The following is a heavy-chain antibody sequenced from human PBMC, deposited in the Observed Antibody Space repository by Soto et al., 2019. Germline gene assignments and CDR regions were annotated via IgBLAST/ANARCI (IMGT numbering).Heavy chain of an antibody. J-gene: IGHJ6*02. CDR3: ARDNSNPNLNYYYYGMDV. CDR1: GFTFSSYA. CDR2: ISYDGINK. Sequence: PGGSLRLSCAASGFTFSSYAMHWVRQAPGKGLEWVAVISYDGINKYYADSVKGRFTISRDNSKNTLYLQMNSLRPEDTAVYYCARDNSNPNLNYYYYGMDVWGQGTTVTVSS. V-gene: IGHV3-30-3*01. D-gene: IGHD4-4*01.